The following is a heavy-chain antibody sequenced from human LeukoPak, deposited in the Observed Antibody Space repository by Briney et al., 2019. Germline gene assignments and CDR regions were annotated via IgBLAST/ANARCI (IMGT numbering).Heavy chain of an antibody. Sequence: GGSLRLSCAASGFTFNSYSMNWVRQAPGKGLEWVSSISSTSNYMYYADSLKGRFTISRDNAKNSLYLQMNSLRAEDTAVYYCARSRTTVTKDPLDYWGQGTLVTVSS. J-gene: IGHJ4*02. CDR2: ISSTSNYM. CDR1: GFTFNSYS. V-gene: IGHV3-21*01. D-gene: IGHD4-17*01. CDR3: ARSRTTVTKDPLDY.